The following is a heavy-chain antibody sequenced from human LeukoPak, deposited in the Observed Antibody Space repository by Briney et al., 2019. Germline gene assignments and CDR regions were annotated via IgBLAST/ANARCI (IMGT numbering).Heavy chain of an antibody. CDR3: ARDSGYNAFDI. Sequence: GGSLRLSCAASGFTFSSYGMHWVRQAPGKGLEWVANIKEDGSAKNFVDAVKGRFTISRDNAKNSLYLQMNSLRADDTAVYYCARDSGYNAFDIWGQGTMVTVSS. J-gene: IGHJ3*02. D-gene: IGHD5-12*01. CDR1: GFTFSSYG. CDR2: IKEDGSAK. V-gene: IGHV3-7*01.